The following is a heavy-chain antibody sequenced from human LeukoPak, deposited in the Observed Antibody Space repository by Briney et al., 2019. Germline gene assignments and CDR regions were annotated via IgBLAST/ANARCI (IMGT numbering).Heavy chain of an antibody. Sequence: GGSLTLSCAASGFTLSGSAMQWVRQAPGKGLEWVGRIRTKASNYATAYGAAVQGRFLISREDSKNMAFLQMNGLKTEATAVYYCVRRFSGSYYYGHWGQGTLVTVSS. CDR1: GFTLSGSA. V-gene: IGHV3-73*01. J-gene: IGHJ4*02. D-gene: IGHD1-26*01. CDR3: VRRFSGSYYYGH. CDR2: IRTKASNYAT.